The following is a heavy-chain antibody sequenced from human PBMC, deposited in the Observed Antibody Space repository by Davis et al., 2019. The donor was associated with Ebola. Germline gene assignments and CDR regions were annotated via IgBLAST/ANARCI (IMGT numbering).Heavy chain of an antibody. CDR2: IIPILGIA. CDR1: GGTFSSYT. Sequence: AASVKVSCKASGGTFSSYTISWVRQAPGQGLEWMGRIIPILGIANYAQKFQGRVTITADKSTSTAYMELSSLRSEDTAVYYCATWSYYRYWYFDLWGRGTLVTVSS. CDR3: ATWSYYRYWYFDL. J-gene: IGHJ2*01. V-gene: IGHV1-69*02. D-gene: IGHD1-26*01.